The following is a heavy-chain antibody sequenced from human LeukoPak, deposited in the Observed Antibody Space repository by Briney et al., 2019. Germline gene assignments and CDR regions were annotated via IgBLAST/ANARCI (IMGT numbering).Heavy chain of an antibody. V-gene: IGHV3-53*01. CDR1: GFTVSRNY. Sequence: GGSLRLSCAASGFTVSRNYMNWVRQAPGKGLEWVSVIYSGGSTSYAASAKGRFTISRDNSKNTVYLQMNSLRAEDTAVYYCARARYREINYAYAGGYYYMDVWGKGTTVTVSS. CDR2: IYSGGST. J-gene: IGHJ6*03. D-gene: IGHD1-26*01. CDR3: ARARYREINYAYAGGYYYMDV.